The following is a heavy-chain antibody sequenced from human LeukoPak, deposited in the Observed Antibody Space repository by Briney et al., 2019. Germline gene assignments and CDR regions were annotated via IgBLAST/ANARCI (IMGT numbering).Heavy chain of an antibody. CDR1: GGSISSSSYY. D-gene: IGHD2-8*01. J-gene: IGHJ5*02. CDR3: TRGRCMLCGVDP. CDR2: IYYSRST. V-gene: IGHV4-39*07. Sequence: SETLSLTCTVSGGSISSSSYYWGWIRQPPGKGLEWIGSIYYSRSTYYNPSLKSRVTISVDTSKNQFSLKLSSVTAADTAVYYCTRGRCMLCGVDPWGQGTLVTVSS.